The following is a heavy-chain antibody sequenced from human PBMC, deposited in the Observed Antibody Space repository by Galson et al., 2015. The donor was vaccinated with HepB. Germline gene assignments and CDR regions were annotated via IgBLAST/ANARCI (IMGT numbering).Heavy chain of an antibody. CDR1: GGSVSSGSYY. CDR3: ARSDYDILTGYYYYFDY. CDR2: IYYSGST. D-gene: IGHD3-9*01. J-gene: IGHJ4*02. V-gene: IGHV4-61*01. Sequence: SETLSLTCTVSGGSVSSGSYYWSWIRQPPGKGLEWIGYIYYSGSTNYNPSLKSRVTISVDTSKNQFSLKLSSVTAADTAVYYCARSDYDILTGYYYYFDYWGQGTLVTVSS.